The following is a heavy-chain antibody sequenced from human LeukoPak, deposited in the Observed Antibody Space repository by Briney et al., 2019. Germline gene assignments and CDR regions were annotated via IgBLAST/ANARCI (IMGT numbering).Heavy chain of an antibody. CDR3: TRDRKLNYYDSGGYHDF. D-gene: IGHD3-22*01. J-gene: IGHJ4*02. Sequence: SETLSLTCTVSGGSVNSGSYSWSWIRQPPGRGLEWIGNIFYSGSTNYNSSLKSRVTISEDTAKNQFSLKLSSVTAADTAVYYCTRDRKLNYYDSGGYHDFWGQGTLVTVSS. CDR2: IFYSGST. CDR1: GGSVNSGSYS. V-gene: IGHV4-61*01.